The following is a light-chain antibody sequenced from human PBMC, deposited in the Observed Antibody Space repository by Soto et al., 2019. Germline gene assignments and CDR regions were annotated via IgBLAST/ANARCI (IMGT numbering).Light chain of an antibody. J-gene: IGKJ2*01. CDR1: HIVDTS. V-gene: IGKV1-39*01. CDR2: AAS. Sequence: DIQMTQSPSSLSASVGDRVTVTCRTSHIVDTSLNWYQQKPGKAPKLLIYAASSVQSGVPARLSGSGSATFFTLTIHNLQPDDFANYFCQQTHSIPPTFGPGTKVDIK. CDR3: QQTHSIPPT.